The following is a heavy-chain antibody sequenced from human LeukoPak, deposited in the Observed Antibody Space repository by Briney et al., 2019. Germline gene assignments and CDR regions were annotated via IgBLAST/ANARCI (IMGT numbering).Heavy chain of an antibody. CDR3: ARYRSPYAFDI. CDR2: IYPGDSDT. V-gene: IGHV5-51*01. Sequence: GESLKISCKGSGYSYTSYWIAWVRQMPGKGLEWMGIIYPGDSDTRYSPSFQGQVTISVDKSISTAYLQWSSLKASDTAMYYCARYRSPYAFDIWGQGTMVTVSS. J-gene: IGHJ3*02. D-gene: IGHD2-15*01. CDR1: GYSYTSYW.